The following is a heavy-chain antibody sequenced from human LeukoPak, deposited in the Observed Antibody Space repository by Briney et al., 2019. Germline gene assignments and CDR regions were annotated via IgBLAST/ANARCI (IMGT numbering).Heavy chain of an antibody. V-gene: IGHV4-34*01. CDR3: ARGQWEIRFDP. D-gene: IGHD1-26*01. J-gene: IGHJ5*02. Sequence: PSETLSLTCAVYGGSFSGYYWSWIRQPPGKGLEWIGEINHSGSTNYNPSLESRVTISVDTSKNQFSLKLNSVTAADTAVYYCARGQWEIRFDPWGQGTLVTVSS. CDR2: INHSGST. CDR1: GGSFSGYY.